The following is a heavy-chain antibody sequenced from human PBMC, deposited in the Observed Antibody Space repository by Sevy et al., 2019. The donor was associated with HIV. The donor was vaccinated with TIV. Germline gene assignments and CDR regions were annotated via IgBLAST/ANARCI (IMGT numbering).Heavy chain of an antibody. Sequence: ASVKVSCRVSGYTLTEFAMHWVRQAPGKGREWMGTFDPEDDETMYAQKFQGRVTLTEDTSTDTAYMELSSLRYEDTAVYYCATTKDYYERSAYPVDYWGQGTLVTVSS. CDR1: GYTLTEFA. CDR2: FDPEDDET. CDR3: ATTKDYYERSAYPVDY. J-gene: IGHJ4*02. V-gene: IGHV1-24*01. D-gene: IGHD3-22*01.